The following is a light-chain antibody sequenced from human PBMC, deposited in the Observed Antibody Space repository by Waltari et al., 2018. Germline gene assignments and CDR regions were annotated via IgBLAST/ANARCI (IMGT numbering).Light chain of an antibody. CDR3: QQRIKCFA. CDR2: DAS. V-gene: IGKV3-11*01. CDR1: QSLSNY. J-gene: IGKJ3*01. Sequence: EVVLTQSPATLSLSPGESAILSCRASQSLSNYLAWYQQKPGQAPRLLIYDASNRATGIPARFSGSGSGTDFTLTISSLEPEDFAVYYCQQRIKCFAFGPGTKVDIK.